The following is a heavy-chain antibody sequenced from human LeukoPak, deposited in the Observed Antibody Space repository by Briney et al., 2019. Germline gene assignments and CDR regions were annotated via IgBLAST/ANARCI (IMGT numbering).Heavy chain of an antibody. V-gene: IGHV3-30*18. CDR3: AKGLRLYSSSWTAFDY. Sequence: PGRSLRLSCAASGFTFSSYGMHWVCQAPGKGLEWVAVISYDGSNKYYADSVKGRFTISRDNSKNTLYLQMNGLRAEDTAVYYCAKGLRLYSSSWTAFDYWGQGTLVTVSS. J-gene: IGHJ4*02. D-gene: IGHD6-13*01. CDR1: GFTFSSYG. CDR2: ISYDGSNK.